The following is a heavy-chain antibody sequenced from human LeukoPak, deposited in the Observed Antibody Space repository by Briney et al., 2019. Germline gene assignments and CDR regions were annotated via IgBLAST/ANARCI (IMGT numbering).Heavy chain of an antibody. V-gene: IGHV1-18*01. Sequence: ASVKVSCKASGYTFTSYGISWVRQAPGQGLEWMGWISAYNGNTNYAQKFQGRVTMTRDMSTSTVYMELSSLRSEDTAVYYCARGDYYYYMDVWGKGTTVTVSS. J-gene: IGHJ6*03. CDR3: ARGDYYYYMDV. CDR1: GYTFTSYG. CDR2: ISAYNGNT.